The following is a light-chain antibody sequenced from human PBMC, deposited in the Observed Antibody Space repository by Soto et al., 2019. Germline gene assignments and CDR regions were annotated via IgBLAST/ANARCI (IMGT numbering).Light chain of an antibody. J-gene: IGKJ2*01. Sequence: DIQMTQSPSTLSASVGDRVTITCRASQSISSWLAWYQQKPGKAPKLLIYKASSLDSGVPSRFSGSGSGTDFTLTISSLQPDDFASYYCQQYNSYLYSFGQGTKLEIK. CDR3: QQYNSYLYS. CDR2: KAS. V-gene: IGKV1-5*03. CDR1: QSISSW.